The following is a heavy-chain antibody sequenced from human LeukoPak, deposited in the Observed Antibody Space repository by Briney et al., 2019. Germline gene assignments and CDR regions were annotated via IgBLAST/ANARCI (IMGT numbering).Heavy chain of an antibody. CDR3: AKDLVIDY. CDR1: GFTFRSYS. Sequence: GGSLRLSCAASGFTFRSYSMHWVRQAPGKGLEFVSALSSSGRNTFYASSVKGRFTISRDNAKNSLYLQMNSLRAEDTAVYYCAKDLVIDYWGQGTLVTVSS. J-gene: IGHJ4*02. V-gene: IGHV3-64*01. CDR2: LSSSGRNT. D-gene: IGHD3-16*02.